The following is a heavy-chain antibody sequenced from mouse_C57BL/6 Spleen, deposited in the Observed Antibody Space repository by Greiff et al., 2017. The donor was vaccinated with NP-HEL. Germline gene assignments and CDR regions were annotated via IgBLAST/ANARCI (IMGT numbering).Heavy chain of an antibody. CDR1: GYTFTSYW. Sequence: QVQLQQPGAELVKPGASVKLSCKASGYTFTSYWMHWVKQRPGRGLEWIGRIDPNSGGTKYNEKFKSKATLTVDKPSSTAYMQRSSLTSEDSAVYYCARMVLRGDYYAMDYWGQGTSVTVSS. CDR3: ARMVLRGDYYAMDY. V-gene: IGHV1-72*01. D-gene: IGHD1-1*01. CDR2: IDPNSGGT. J-gene: IGHJ4*01.